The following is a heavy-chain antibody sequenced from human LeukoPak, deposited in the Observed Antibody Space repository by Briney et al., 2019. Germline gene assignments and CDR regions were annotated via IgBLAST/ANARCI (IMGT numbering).Heavy chain of an antibody. Sequence: PGGSLRLSCAASGFTFSSYAMSWVRQAPGKGLEWVSAISGSGGSTYYADSVKGRFTISRDNSKNTPYLQMNSLRAEDTAVYYCAKDISRDPLRGVILGAFDIWGQGTMVTVSS. D-gene: IGHD3-10*01. CDR1: GFTFSSYA. V-gene: IGHV3-23*01. J-gene: IGHJ3*02. CDR2: ISGSGGST. CDR3: AKDISRDPLRGVILGAFDI.